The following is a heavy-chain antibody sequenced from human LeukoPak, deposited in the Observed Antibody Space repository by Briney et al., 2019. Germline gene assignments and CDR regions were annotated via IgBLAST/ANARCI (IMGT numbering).Heavy chain of an antibody. CDR3: ARDLNYYDSSGYYH. V-gene: IGHV4-4*02. CDR1: GGSISSSNW. CDR2: IYHSGST. J-gene: IGHJ4*02. D-gene: IGHD3-22*01. Sequence: SETLSLTCAVSGGSISSSNWWSWVRQPPGKGLEWIGEIYHSGSTNYNPSLKSRVTISVDKSKNQFSLKLSSVTAADTAVYYCARDLNYYDSSGYYHWGQGTLVTVSS.